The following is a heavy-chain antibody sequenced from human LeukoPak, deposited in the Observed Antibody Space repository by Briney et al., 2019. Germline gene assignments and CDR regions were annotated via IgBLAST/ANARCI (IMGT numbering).Heavy chain of an antibody. D-gene: IGHD6-19*01. J-gene: IGHJ4*02. V-gene: IGHV1-69*06. CDR1: GGTFSSYA. CDR3: ARVGNSSGFDY. Sequence: ASVKVSCKASGGTFSSYAISWVRQAPGQGLEWMGGIIPIFGTANYAQKFRGRVTITADKSTSTAYMELSSLRSEDMAVYYCARVGNSSGFDYWGQGTLVTVSS. CDR2: IIPIFGTA.